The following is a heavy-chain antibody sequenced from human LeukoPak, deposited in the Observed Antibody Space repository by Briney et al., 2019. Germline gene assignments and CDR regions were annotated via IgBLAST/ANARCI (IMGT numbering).Heavy chain of an antibody. CDR1: GGSISYYY. D-gene: IGHD3-22*01. Sequence: SETLSLTCTVSGGSISYYYWNWIRQPPGKGLEWIGYIYSSGSTNYNPSLKSRVTISLDTSKNQFSLKLSSVTAADTAVYYCARMGDYYDSSGYRHDAFDIWGQGTMVTVSS. V-gene: IGHV4-59*01. CDR2: IYSSGST. J-gene: IGHJ3*02. CDR3: ARMGDYYDSSGYRHDAFDI.